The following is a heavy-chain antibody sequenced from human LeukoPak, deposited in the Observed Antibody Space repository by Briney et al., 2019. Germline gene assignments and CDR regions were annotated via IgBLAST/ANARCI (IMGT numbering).Heavy chain of an antibody. Sequence: SEPLSLTCSGSGGSITKNGYYWGWIRQSPETGLEWIGSMHYSGSTYYNPSLNSRVTISVDTSKNQFSLKLTSVTAADTAVYYCCGSGWFAGPFGYWGQGALVTVSS. CDR1: GGSITKNGYY. CDR2: MHYSGST. V-gene: IGHV4-39*07. J-gene: IGHJ4*02. D-gene: IGHD6-19*01. CDR3: CGSGWFAGPFGY.